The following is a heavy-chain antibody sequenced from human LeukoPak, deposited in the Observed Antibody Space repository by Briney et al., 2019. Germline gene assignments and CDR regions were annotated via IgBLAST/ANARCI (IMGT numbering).Heavy chain of an antibody. CDR1: GFTFSSYS. D-gene: IGHD6-13*01. CDR2: LSSTSDTI. Sequence: GGSLILSCVASGFTFSSYSMHWVRQPPGKGLEWISYLSSTSDTIYYADSVRGRFTISRDNAKNSLYLQMNSLRAEDTAVYYCARLPGYSSSWYDWYFDLWGRGTLVTVSS. CDR3: ARLPGYSSSWYDWYFDL. J-gene: IGHJ2*01. V-gene: IGHV3-48*01.